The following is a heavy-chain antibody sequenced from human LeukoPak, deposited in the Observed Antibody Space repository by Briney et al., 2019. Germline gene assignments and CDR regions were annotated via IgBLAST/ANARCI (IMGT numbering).Heavy chain of an antibody. CDR3: ARDYSSSCWN. CDR2: ISSSSSYI. Sequence: PGGSLRLSCAASGFTFSRYWMHWVRQAPGKGLEWVSYISSSSSYISYADSLKGRFTISRDNAKNSLYLQMNSLRAEDTAVYYCARDYSSSCWNWGQGTLVTVSS. D-gene: IGHD6-13*01. J-gene: IGHJ4*02. V-gene: IGHV3-21*01. CDR1: GFTFSRYW.